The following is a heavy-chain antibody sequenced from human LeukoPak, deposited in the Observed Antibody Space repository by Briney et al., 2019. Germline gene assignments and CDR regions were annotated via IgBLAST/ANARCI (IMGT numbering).Heavy chain of an antibody. V-gene: IGHV1-2*02. J-gene: IGHJ6*02. CDR1: GYTFTGYY. CDR2: INPNSGDT. Sequence: ASVKVSCKASGYTFTGYYMHWVRQAPGQGLEWMGWINPNSGDTNYAQKFQGRVTMTRDTSISTAYMELSRLRSDDTAVYYCARDRGYSSSWYDYYYYYGMDVWGQGTTVTVSS. D-gene: IGHD6-13*01. CDR3: ARDRGYSSSWYDYYYYYGMDV.